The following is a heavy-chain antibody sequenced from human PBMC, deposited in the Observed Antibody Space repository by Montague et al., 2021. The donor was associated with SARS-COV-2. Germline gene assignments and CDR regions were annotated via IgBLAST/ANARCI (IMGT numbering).Heavy chain of an antibody. Sequence: SETLSLTCTVSGGSISTYYWSWIRQPPGKGLEWIGYIYYSGSTNYSPSLKSRVTISVDTSKNQFSLKLSSVTAADTAVYYCERDGYNANQNDWYFDLWGRGTLVTVSS. V-gene: IGHV4-59*12. J-gene: IGHJ2*01. CDR2: IYYSGST. D-gene: IGHD5-24*01. CDR3: ERDGYNANQNDWYFDL. CDR1: GGSISTYY.